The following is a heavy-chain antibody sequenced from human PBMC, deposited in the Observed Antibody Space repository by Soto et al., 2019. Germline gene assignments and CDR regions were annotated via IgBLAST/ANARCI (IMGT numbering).Heavy chain of an antibody. CDR3: ARRYDVWSGYYYFDY. V-gene: IGHV4-59*08. J-gene: IGHJ4*02. CDR2: IYYSGST. D-gene: IGHD3-3*01. Sequence: PSETLSLTCTVSGGSISSYYWSWIGQRPGKGLEWIGYIYYSGSTNYNPSLKSRVTISVDTSKNQFSLKLSSVTAADTAVYYCARRYDVWSGYYYFDYWGQGTLVTVSS. CDR1: GGSISSYY.